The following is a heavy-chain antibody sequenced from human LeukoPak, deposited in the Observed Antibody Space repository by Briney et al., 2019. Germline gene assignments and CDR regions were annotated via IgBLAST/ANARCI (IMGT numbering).Heavy chain of an antibody. J-gene: IGHJ4*02. CDR3: AIHSSSQSFDY. V-gene: IGHV3-48*01. Sequence: GGSLRLSCAASGFTFSSYSMNWVRQAPGKGLEWVSYISSSTSTIYYADSVKGRFTISIDNAKNSLYLQMNSLRADDTAVYYCAIHSSSQSFDYWGQGTLVTVSS. CDR2: ISSSTSTI. D-gene: IGHD6-13*01. CDR1: GFTFSSYS.